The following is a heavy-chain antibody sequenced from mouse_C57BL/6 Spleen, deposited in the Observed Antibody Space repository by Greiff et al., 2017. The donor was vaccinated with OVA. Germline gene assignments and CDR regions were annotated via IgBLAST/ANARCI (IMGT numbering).Heavy chain of an antibody. J-gene: IGHJ2*01. CDR3: ARGVNYYGSSYDD. D-gene: IGHD1-1*01. CDR2: INPGSGGT. Sequence: QVQLQQSGAELVRPGTSVKVSCKASGYAFTNYLIEWVKQRPGQGLEWIGVINPGSGGTNYNEKFKGKATLTADKSSSTAYMQLSSLTSEDSAVYFCARGVNYYGSSYDDWGQGTTLTVSS. V-gene: IGHV1-54*01. CDR1: GYAFTNYL.